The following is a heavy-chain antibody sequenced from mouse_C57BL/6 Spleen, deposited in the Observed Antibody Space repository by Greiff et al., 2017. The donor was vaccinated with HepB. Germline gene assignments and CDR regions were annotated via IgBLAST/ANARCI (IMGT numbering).Heavy chain of an antibody. V-gene: IGHV1-26*01. Sequence: EVQLQQSGPELVKPGASVKISCKASGYTFTDYYMNWVKQSHGKSLEWIGDINPNNGGTSYNQKFKGKATLTVDKSSSTAYMELRSLTSEDSAVYYCARQHRGDYYAMDYWGQGTSVTVSS. CDR3: ARQHRGDYYAMDY. CDR2: INPNNGGT. J-gene: IGHJ4*01. CDR1: GYTFTDYY.